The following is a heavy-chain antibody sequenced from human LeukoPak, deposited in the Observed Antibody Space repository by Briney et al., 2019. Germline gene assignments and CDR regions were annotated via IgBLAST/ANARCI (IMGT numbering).Heavy chain of an antibody. CDR1: GYSISSGYF. CDR3: ARRGDGYNPDY. J-gene: IGHJ4*02. CDR2: MHHSGTT. V-gene: IGHV4-38-2*01. Sequence: SETLSLTCVVSGYSISSGYFWGWIRQSPGKGMEWIAYMHHSGTTSYNPSLKSRVTISVDTSKNQFSLKLSSVTASDTAVYYCARRGDGYNPDYWGQGTLVTVSS. D-gene: IGHD5-24*01.